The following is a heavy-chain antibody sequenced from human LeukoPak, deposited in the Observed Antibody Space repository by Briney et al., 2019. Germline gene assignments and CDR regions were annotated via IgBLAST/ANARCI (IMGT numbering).Heavy chain of an antibody. D-gene: IGHD2/OR15-2a*01. Sequence: SETLSLTCTVSGGSISSYYWSWGRQPPGKGLEWIGYIYYSGSTNYNPSLKSRVTISVDTSKNQFSLKLSSVTAADTAVYYCARAPKFYHNPDAFDIWGQGTMVTVSS. J-gene: IGHJ3*02. V-gene: IGHV4-59*01. CDR1: GGSISSYY. CDR3: ARAPKFYHNPDAFDI. CDR2: IYYSGST.